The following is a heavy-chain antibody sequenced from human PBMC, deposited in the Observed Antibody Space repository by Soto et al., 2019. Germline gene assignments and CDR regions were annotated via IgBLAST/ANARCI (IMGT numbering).Heavy chain of an antibody. Sequence: GGSLRRSCAASGFTFSSYAMSWVRQAPGKGLEWVSAISGSGRSTYYADSVKGRFTISRDNSKNTLYLQMNSLRAEDTAVYYCAKDSPYYDFWSGPHDYWGQGTLVTVSS. J-gene: IGHJ4*02. V-gene: IGHV3-23*01. CDR3: AKDSPYYDFWSGPHDY. CDR1: GFTFSSYA. D-gene: IGHD3-3*01. CDR2: ISGSGRST.